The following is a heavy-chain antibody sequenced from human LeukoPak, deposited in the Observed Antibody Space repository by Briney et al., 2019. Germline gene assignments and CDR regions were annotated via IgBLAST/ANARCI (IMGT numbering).Heavy chain of an antibody. Sequence: PSETLSLTCSVSDGSINSYYWNWIRRPPGKGLEWIGYIYYNGNTNYSPSLKSRVTVSVDTSKNLFSLKVSSVTAADTAVYYCARGRSNYYGMDVWGQGTTVTVSS. J-gene: IGHJ6*02. D-gene: IGHD1-26*01. CDR3: ARGRSNYYGMDV. V-gene: IGHV4-59*01. CDR2: IYYNGNT. CDR1: DGSINSYY.